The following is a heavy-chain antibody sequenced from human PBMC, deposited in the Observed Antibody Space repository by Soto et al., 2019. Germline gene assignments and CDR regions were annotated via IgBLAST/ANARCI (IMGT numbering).Heavy chain of an antibody. CDR1: GFKFSDYY. CDR3: ARPYSGYGD. V-gene: IGHV3-11*01. Sequence: QVQLVESGGGLVKPGGSLRLSCAVSGFKFSDYYMSWIRQAPGKGLEWVSYIRTGGTTIYYADSVKGRFTTSRDNAKNSFYLPMNSPRAEDTAVYYCARPYSGYGDWGQGTLVTVSS. D-gene: IGHD5-12*01. CDR2: IRTGGTTI. J-gene: IGHJ4*02.